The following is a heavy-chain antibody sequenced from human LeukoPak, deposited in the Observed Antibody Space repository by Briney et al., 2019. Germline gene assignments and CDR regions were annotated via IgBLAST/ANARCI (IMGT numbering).Heavy chain of an antibody. D-gene: IGHD3-16*01. V-gene: IGHV1-46*01. CDR2: INPSGGST. Sequence: ASVKVSCKASGYTFASYYMHWVRQAPGQGLEWMGIINPSGGSTSYAQKFQGRVTMTRDTSTSTVYMELSSLRSEDTAVYYCARSGGHDAFDIWGQGTMVTVSS. CDR3: ARSGGHDAFDI. J-gene: IGHJ3*02. CDR1: GYTFASYY.